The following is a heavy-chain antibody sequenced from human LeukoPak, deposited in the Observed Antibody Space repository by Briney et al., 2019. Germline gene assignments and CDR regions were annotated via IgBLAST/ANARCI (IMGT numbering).Heavy chain of an antibody. D-gene: IGHD3-22*01. CDR1: GFTFSGSA. Sequence: PGGSLRLSCAASGFTFSGSAMHWVRQASGKGLEWVGRIRSKANSYATAYAASVKGRFTICRDDSKNTASLQMNSLKTEDTAVYYCTRRDSSGYYLDYWGQGTLVTVSS. CDR2: IRSKANSYAT. J-gene: IGHJ4*02. V-gene: IGHV3-73*01. CDR3: TRRDSSGYYLDY.